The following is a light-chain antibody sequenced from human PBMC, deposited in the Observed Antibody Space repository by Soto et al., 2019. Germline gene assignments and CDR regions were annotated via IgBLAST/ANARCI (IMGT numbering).Light chain of an antibody. V-gene: IGLV2-23*02. J-gene: IGLJ1*01. CDR1: SSDVGSYNL. CDR2: EVS. CDR3: CSYAGSSTFG. Sequence: QSALTQPASVSGSPGQSITISCTGTSSDVGSYNLVSWYQQHPGKAPKLMIYEVSKRPSGVSNRFSGSKSGNTASLTISWLQVEDEADYYCCSYAGSSTFGFGTGTKVTVL.